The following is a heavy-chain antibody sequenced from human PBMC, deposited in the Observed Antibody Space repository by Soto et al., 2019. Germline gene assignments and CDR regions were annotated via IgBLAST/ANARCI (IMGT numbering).Heavy chain of an antibody. V-gene: IGHV4-30-2*01. D-gene: IGHD1-1*01. Sequence: QVQLQESGSRLLKPSETLSLTCAVSGGSISSGGYSWTWIRQPPGKGLEWIGYVHHTGSTTYNPSLTTRVNISVDRPNHQSFQPLTSATAATSAVYYCARGIWNDVFQYWGLGTLVTVSS. J-gene: IGHJ1*01. CDR1: GGSISSGGYS. CDR2: VHHTGST. CDR3: ARGIWNDVFQY.